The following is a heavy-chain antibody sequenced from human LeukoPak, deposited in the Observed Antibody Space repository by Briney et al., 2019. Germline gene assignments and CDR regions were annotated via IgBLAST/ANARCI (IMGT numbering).Heavy chain of an antibody. CDR3: ARGDVVVPAAIYWFDP. V-gene: IGHV1-2*02. D-gene: IGHD2-2*01. Sequence: GASVKVSCKASGYTFTGYYMHWVRQAPGQGLEWMGWIDPNSGGTNYAQKFQGRVTMTRDTSISTAYMELSRLRSDDTAVYYCARGDVVVPAAIYWFDPWGQGTLVTVSS. J-gene: IGHJ5*02. CDR1: GYTFTGYY. CDR2: IDPNSGGT.